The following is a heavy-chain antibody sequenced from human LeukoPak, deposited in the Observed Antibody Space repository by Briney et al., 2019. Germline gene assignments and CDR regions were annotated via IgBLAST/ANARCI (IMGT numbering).Heavy chain of an antibody. V-gene: IGHV3-23*01. Sequence: GGSLRLSCAASGFTFNNYAMSWVRQAPGKGLEWVSTVSGSGAIAYYTDSDKGRFTISRDNSKNTLYLQMSSLTAKDTAVYYCARDDLLHRNWFDPWGQGTLVTVSS. CDR3: ARDDLLHRNWFDP. CDR1: GFTFNNYA. D-gene: IGHD3-22*01. CDR2: VSGSGAIA. J-gene: IGHJ5*02.